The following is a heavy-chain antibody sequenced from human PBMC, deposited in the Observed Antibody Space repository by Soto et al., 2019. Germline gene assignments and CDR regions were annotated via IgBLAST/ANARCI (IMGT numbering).Heavy chain of an antibody. CDR3: ANGIVVPDY. Sequence: GGSLRLSCAASGFTFSTYSMNWVRQAPGKGLEWVSYISSTGNTIYYADSVKGRFTISRDNSKNTLYLQMNSLRAEDTAVYYCANGIVVPDYWGQGTLVTVSS. CDR1: GFTFSTYS. J-gene: IGHJ4*02. V-gene: IGHV3-48*01. D-gene: IGHD2-21*01. CDR2: ISSTGNTI.